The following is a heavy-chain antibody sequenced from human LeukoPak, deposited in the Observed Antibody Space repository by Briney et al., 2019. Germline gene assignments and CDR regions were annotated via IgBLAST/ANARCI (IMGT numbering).Heavy chain of an antibody. CDR3: ARYCSGGSCSRGLDY. D-gene: IGHD2-15*01. CDR1: GGSISSSSYY. Sequence: SETLSLTCTVSGGSISSSSYYWGWIRQPPGKGLEWIGSIYYSGSTYYNPSLKSRVTISVDTSKNQFSLKLSSVTAADTAVYYCARYCSGGSCSRGLDYWGQGTLVTVSS. CDR2: IYYSGST. V-gene: IGHV4-39*07. J-gene: IGHJ4*02.